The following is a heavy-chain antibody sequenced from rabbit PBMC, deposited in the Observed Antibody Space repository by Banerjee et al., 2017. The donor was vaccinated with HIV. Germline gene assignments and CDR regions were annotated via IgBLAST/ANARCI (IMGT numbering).Heavy chain of an antibody. CDR2: IGGGDGST. Sequence: QEQLVESGGGLVQPEGSLTLTCKASGFDFSSYAMCWVRQAPGKGPEWIACIGGGDGSTYYASWVNGRFTVSRSTSLHTVTLQMTSLTAADTATYFCARVTGYGSTSGHPTRLDLWGPGTLVTVS. V-gene: IGHV1S47*01. D-gene: IGHD1-1*01. CDR3: ARVTGYGSTSGHPTRLDL. J-gene: IGHJ3*01. CDR1: GFDFSSYA.